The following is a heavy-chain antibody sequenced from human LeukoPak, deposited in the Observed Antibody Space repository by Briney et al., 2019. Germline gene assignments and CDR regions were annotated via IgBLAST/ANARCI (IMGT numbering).Heavy chain of an antibody. CDR1: GFTFSGYG. J-gene: IGHJ4*02. V-gene: IGHV3-33*01. Sequence: GGSLRLSCAASGFTFSGYGMHWVRQAPGKGLEWVAVIWYDGSNKYYADSVKGRFTISRDNSKNTLYLQMNSLRAEDTAVYYCARDLLLKYYFDYWGQGTLVTVSS. CDR2: IWYDGSNK. D-gene: IGHD2/OR15-2a*01. CDR3: ARDLLLKYYFDY.